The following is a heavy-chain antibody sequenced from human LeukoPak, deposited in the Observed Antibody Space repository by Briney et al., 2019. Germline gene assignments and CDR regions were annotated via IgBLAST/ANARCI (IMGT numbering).Heavy chain of an antibody. V-gene: IGHV1-8*01. CDR3: AAGKTYYYDSSGYYYEKNSLGY. CDR2: MNPNSGNT. J-gene: IGHJ4*02. D-gene: IGHD3-22*01. Sequence: ASVTVSCKASGYTFTSYDINWVRQAPGQGLEWMGWMNPNSGNTGYAQKFQGRVTMTRNTSISTAYMELSSLRSEDTAVYYCAAGKTYYYDSSGYYYEKNSLGYWGQGTLVTVSS. CDR1: GYTFTSYD.